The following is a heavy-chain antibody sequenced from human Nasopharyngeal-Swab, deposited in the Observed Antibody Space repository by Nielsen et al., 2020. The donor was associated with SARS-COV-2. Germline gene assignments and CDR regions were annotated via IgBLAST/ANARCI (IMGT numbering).Heavy chain of an antibody. J-gene: IGHJ4*02. CDR1: GFTLSSYW. CDR2: ISSSGSTI. CDR3: ATAGVSVRSYYFDY. V-gene: IGHV3-48*04. D-gene: IGHD3-10*02. Sequence: GGSLRLSCAASGFTLSSYWMHWVRQAPGKGLEWVSYISSSGSTIYYADSVKGRFTISRDNAKNSLYLQMNSLRAEDTAVYYCATAGVSVRSYYFDYWGQGTLVTVSS.